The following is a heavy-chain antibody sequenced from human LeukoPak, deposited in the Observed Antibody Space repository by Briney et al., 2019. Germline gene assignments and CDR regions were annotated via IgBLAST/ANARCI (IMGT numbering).Heavy chain of an antibody. CDR1: GCTFSSYA. CDR3: VKVGFGGYGGNFDC. J-gene: IGHJ4*02. CDR2: ISNNGGSS. Sequence: PGGSLILSCSASGCTFSSYAMYWVRHAPGKGLEYISAISNNGGSSYYADSVKGRLTISRDNSKNTVYIEMRSLRGEDAALYYCVKVGFGGYGGNFDCWGQGTLVTVSS. V-gene: IGHV3-64*05. D-gene: IGHD5-12*01.